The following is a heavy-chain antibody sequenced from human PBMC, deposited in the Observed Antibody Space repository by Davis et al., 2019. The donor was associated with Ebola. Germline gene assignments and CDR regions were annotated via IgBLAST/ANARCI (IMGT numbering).Heavy chain of an antibody. CDR1: GYNLSEVS. CDR2: LDPEDGET. D-gene: IGHD1-1*01. V-gene: IGHV1-24*01. J-gene: IGHJ4*02. Sequence: ASVKVSCKVSGYNLSEVSMHWVRQAPGKGLEWMGGLDPEDGETIYAPKCQGRLTMTEDKSTNTAYMELSSLRSEDTAVYYCARDSGTINLDYWGQGTLVTVSS. CDR3: ARDSGTINLDY.